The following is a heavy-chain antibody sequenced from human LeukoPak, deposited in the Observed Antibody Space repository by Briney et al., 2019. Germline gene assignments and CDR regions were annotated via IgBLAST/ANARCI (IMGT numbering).Heavy chain of an antibody. V-gene: IGHV3-33*01. CDR1: GFTFSNYG. J-gene: IGHJ4*02. CDR3: ARDRVGASD. CDR2: IWFDGIRK. Sequence: GGSLRLSCAASGFTFSNYGMHWVRQVPGKGLEWVAAIWFDGIRKYYADSVKGRLTISRDNSKNTLYLQMNSLRAEDTAVYYCARDRVGASDWGQGTLVTVSS. D-gene: IGHD1-26*01.